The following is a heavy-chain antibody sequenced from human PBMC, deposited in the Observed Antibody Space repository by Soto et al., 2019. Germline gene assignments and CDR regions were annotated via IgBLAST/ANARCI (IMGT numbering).Heavy chain of an antibody. CDR3: ARTAGGRVRGALDI. CDR1: GFTFSSYG. J-gene: IGHJ3*02. Sequence: QVHLEESGGGVVQPGTSLRLSCVASGFTFSSYGMHWVRQAPGKGLEWVAVIPNTENKKYYADSVKGRFTISRANSQNTLFLQMDSLMSEDTGMYYCARTAGGRVRGALDIWGQGTMVTVS. D-gene: IGHD6-13*01. CDR2: IPNTENKK. V-gene: IGHV3-30-3*01.